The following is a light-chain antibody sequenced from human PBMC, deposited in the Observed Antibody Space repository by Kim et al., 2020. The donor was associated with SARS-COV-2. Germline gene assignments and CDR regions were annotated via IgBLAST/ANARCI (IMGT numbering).Light chain of an antibody. J-gene: IGLJ3*02. CDR3: NSRDSSGNHLV. CDR1: SLRNYY. CDR2: GRN. V-gene: IGLV3-19*01. Sequence: SSELTQDPAVSVALGQTVRITCQGDSLRNYYASWYQQKPRQAPVVVIYGRNDRPSRIPDRFSGSNPGNTASLTITGAQAEDEANYYCNSRDSSGNHLVFGGGTQLTVL.